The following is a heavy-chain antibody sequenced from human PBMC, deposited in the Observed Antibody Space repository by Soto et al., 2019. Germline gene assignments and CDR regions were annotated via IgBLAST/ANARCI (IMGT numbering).Heavy chain of an antibody. D-gene: IGHD1-26*01. CDR1: GFTFSSYG. V-gene: IGHV3-33*01. CDR3: ARDGVGATTLDY. Sequence: QVQLVESGGGVVQPGRSLRLSCAASGFTFSSYGMHWVRQAPGKGLEWVAVIWYDGSNKYYADSVKGRFTISRDNSKNTLYLQRNSLRAEDTAVYYCARDGVGATTLDYWGQGTLFTVSS. J-gene: IGHJ4*02. CDR2: IWYDGSNK.